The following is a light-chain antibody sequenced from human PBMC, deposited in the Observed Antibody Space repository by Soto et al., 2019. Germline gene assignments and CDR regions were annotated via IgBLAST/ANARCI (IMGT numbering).Light chain of an antibody. CDR3: CSYASRDTYV. CDR2: SNN. J-gene: IGLJ1*01. CDR1: SSNIGSNT. Sequence: QSVLTQPPSASGTPGQRVTISCSGSSSNIGSNTVNWYQQLPGTAPKLLIYSNNQRPSGVPNRFSGSESGNTASLTISGLQPEDEADYYCCSYASRDTYVFGTGTKVTVL. V-gene: IGLV1-44*01.